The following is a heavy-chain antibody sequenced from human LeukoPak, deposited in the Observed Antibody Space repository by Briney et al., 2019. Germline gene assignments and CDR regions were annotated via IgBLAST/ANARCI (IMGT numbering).Heavy chain of an antibody. CDR1: GFNFNNYW. Sequence: GGSLRLSCAASGFNFNNYWMVWVRQIPGKGLQWVANIKKDGSEKNYVDSVKGRFTISRDNAKNSLYLQMNGLRVEDTAVYYCARDVWLPDYWGQGTLVTVTS. D-gene: IGHD3-16*01. J-gene: IGHJ4*02. CDR2: IKKDGSEK. CDR3: ARDVWLPDY. V-gene: IGHV3-7*01.